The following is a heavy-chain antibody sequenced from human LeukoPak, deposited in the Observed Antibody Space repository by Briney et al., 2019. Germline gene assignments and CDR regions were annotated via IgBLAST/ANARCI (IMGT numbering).Heavy chain of an antibody. Sequence: GRSLRLPCAASGFTFSSYAMHWVRQAPGKGLEWVAVISYDGSNKYYADSVKGRFTISRDNSKNTLYLQMNSLRAEDTAVYYCARGRSAYDGSGYYYGNWGQGTLVTVSS. CDR2: ISYDGSNK. D-gene: IGHD3-22*01. CDR3: ARGRSAYDGSGYYYGN. J-gene: IGHJ4*02. CDR1: GFTFSSYA. V-gene: IGHV3-30-3*01.